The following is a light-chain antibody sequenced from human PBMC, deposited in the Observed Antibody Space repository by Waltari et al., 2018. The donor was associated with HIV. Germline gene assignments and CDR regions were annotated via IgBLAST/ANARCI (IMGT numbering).Light chain of an antibody. J-gene: IGLJ1*01. V-gene: IGLV2-11*01. Sequence: QSALTQTRPVSGSPGQSVPISCTRPTSDVGDYNTFPWYQQHPGNAPKLMIYDVSKWPSGVLDRFSGSKSGNTASLTISGLQAEDEADYYCCSYAGTYTYVFGTGTKVTVL. CDR3: CSYAGTYTYV. CDR1: TSDVGDYNT. CDR2: DVS.